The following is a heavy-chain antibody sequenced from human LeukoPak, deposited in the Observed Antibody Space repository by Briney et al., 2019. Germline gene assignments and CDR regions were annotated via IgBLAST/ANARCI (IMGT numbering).Heavy chain of an antibody. CDR1: GGSISSYY. Sequence: SETLSLTCTVSGGSISSYYWSWIRQPAGKGLEWIGRIYTSGSTNYNPSLKNRVTMSVDTSKNQFSLKLSSVTAADTAVYYCARDGVVVVAATLYYYGMDVWGQGTTVTVSS. D-gene: IGHD2-15*01. V-gene: IGHV4-4*07. CDR3: ARDGVVVVAATLYYYGMDV. J-gene: IGHJ6*02. CDR2: IYTSGST.